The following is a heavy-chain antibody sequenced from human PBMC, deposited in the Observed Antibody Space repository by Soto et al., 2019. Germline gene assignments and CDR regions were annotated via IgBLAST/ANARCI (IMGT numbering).Heavy chain of an antibody. CDR2: IYYSGST. J-gene: IGHJ5*02. CDR1: GGSISSYY. D-gene: IGHD1-1*01. CDR3: ARAGDNWNDFVGGPFDP. Sequence: SETLSLTCTVSGGSISSYYWSWIRQPPGKGLEWIGYIYYSGSTNYNPSLKSRVTISVDTSKNQFSLKLSSVTAADTAVYYCARAGDNWNDFVGGPFDPWGQGTLVTVSS. V-gene: IGHV4-59*01.